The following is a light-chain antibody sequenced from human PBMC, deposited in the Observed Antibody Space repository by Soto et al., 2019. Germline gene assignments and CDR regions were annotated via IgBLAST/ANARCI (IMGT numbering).Light chain of an antibody. V-gene: IGKV1-39*01. CDR3: QQSDSTPFP. J-gene: IGKJ1*01. Sequence: IQMTKYQSCLTASVGDRVTITCRASQSISSYLKWYQQKPVKAPNLLIYGVSTLLSGVPSRFSGSGAGTEFTLAISRLRPEAIAICGFQQSDSTPFPFGQGSTVDI. CDR1: QSISSY. CDR2: GVS.